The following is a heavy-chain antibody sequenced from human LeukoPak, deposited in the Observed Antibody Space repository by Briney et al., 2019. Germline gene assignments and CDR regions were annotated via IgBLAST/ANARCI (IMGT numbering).Heavy chain of an antibody. CDR2: IYYSGST. V-gene: IGHV4-59*08. J-gene: IGHJ3*02. CDR3: ARALRYYGSGSYGPDDAFDI. Sequence: SETLSLTCTVSGGSISSYYWSWIRQPPGKGLEWIGYIYYSGSTNYNPSPKSRVTISVDTSKNQFSLKLSSMTAADTAVYYCARALRYYGSGSYGPDDAFDIWGQGTMVTVSS. D-gene: IGHD3-10*01. CDR1: GGSISSYY.